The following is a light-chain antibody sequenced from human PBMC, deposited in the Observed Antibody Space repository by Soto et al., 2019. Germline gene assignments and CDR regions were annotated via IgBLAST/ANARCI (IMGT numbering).Light chain of an antibody. CDR1: QSVSSN. Sequence: ELVMTQSPATLSVYPGERATLSCRASQSVSSNLAWYQQKPGQAPRLLIYGASTRATGIPARFSGSGSGTDFTLTISSLEPEDFAVYYCQQRSNWPLFGGGTKVDIK. V-gene: IGKV3-11*01. CDR2: GAS. J-gene: IGKJ4*01. CDR3: QQRSNWPL.